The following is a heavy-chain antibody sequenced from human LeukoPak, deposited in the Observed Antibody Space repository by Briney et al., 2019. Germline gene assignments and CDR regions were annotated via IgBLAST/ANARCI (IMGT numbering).Heavy chain of an antibody. J-gene: IGHJ4*02. CDR2: INHSGST. CDR1: GGSFSGYY. D-gene: IGHD2-15*01. V-gene: IGHV4-34*01. CDR3: ARGDGYCSGGSCYSGHGY. Sequence: SETLSLTRAVYGGSFSGYYWSWIRQPPGKGLEWIGEINHSGSTNYNPSLKSRVTISVDTSKNQFSLKLSSVTAADTAVYYCARGDGYCSGGSCYSGHGYWGQGTLVTVSS.